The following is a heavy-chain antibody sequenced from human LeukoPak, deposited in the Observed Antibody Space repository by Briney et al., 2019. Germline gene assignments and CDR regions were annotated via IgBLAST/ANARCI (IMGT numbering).Heavy chain of an antibody. V-gene: IGHV1-18*01. Sequence: ASVKVSCKASGYTFTSYSISWVRQAPGQGLEWMGWISAYNGNTNYAQKLQGRVTMTTDTSTSTAYMELRSLRSDDTAVYYCARVGTGSSYYDFWSGYYFDYWGQGTLVTVSS. CDR1: GYTFTSYS. D-gene: IGHD3-3*01. CDR2: ISAYNGNT. CDR3: ARVGTGSSYYDFWSGYYFDY. J-gene: IGHJ4*02.